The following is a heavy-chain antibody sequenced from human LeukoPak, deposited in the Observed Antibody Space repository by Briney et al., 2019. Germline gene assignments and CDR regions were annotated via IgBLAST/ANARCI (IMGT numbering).Heavy chain of an antibody. J-gene: IGHJ5*02. CDR3: ARKGGTEPASTSQPHDP. Sequence: GASVKVSCKASGYTFTGNYMHWVRQAPGQGLEWMGWINPNSGGTKYAQKFQDRVTMTRDTSISTAYMELSRLRSDDTALYYCARKGGTEPASTSQPHDPWGQGTLVTVSS. CDR2: INPNSGGT. CDR1: GYTFTGNY. V-gene: IGHV1-2*02. D-gene: IGHD2-2*01.